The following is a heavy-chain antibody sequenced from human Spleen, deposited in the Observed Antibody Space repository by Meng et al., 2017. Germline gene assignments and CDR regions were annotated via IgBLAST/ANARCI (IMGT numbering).Heavy chain of an antibody. V-gene: IGHV4-30-2*01. Sequence: QPQLQESGPGLVKPSLTPSRSCAVSGGSISSGGYSWSWIRQPPGKGLEWIGYIYHSGSTFYNPSLKSRVTMSVDRSKNQSSLKLSSVTAADTAVYYCASYVSGTYRFDPWGQGTLVTVSS. CDR2: IYHSGST. CDR3: ASYVSGTYRFDP. J-gene: IGHJ5*02. D-gene: IGHD3-10*01. CDR1: GGSISSGGYS.